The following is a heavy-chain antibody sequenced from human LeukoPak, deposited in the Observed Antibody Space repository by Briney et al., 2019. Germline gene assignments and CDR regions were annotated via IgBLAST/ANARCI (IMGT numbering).Heavy chain of an antibody. CDR3: AKDRAYSSGWSDAFDI. V-gene: IGHV3-23*01. CDR1: GFTVSSNY. J-gene: IGHJ3*02. CDR2: ISGSGGST. D-gene: IGHD6-19*01. Sequence: GGSLRLSCAASGFTVSSNYMSWVRRAPGKGLEWVSAISGSGGSTYYADSVKGRFTISRDNSKNTLYLQMNSLRAEDTAVYYCAKDRAYSSGWSDAFDIWGQGTMVTVSS.